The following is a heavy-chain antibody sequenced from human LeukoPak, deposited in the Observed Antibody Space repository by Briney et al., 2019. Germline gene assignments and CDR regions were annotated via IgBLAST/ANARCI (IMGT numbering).Heavy chain of an antibody. CDR2: IYSDGTT. D-gene: IGHD6-13*01. J-gene: IGHJ4*02. V-gene: IGHV3-53*01. Sequence: PGGSLTLSCAASGFTFSTYAMTWVRQAPGKGLEWVSIIYSDGTTYYADSVKGRFSISRDNSKNTLYLQMNSLRAEDTAVYYCAREIQGSSWYRGMGYFDYWGQGTLVTVSS. CDR1: GFTFSTYA. CDR3: AREIQGSSWYRGMGYFDY.